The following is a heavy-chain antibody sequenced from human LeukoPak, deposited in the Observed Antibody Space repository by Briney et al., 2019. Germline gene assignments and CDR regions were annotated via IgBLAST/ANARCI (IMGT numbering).Heavy chain of an antibody. D-gene: IGHD6-19*01. J-gene: IGHJ3*02. CDR2: IQNRGST. Sequence: PSETLSITYTVSGGSISSYYWSWIRQPPGKGLEWIGYIQNRGSTNYNPSLKSRVTLSVDTSKNQFSLKLTSVTAADTAVYYCARDRPGIAVAGDAFDIWGQGTMVTVSS. CDR3: ARDRPGIAVAGDAFDI. V-gene: IGHV4-59*01. CDR1: GGSISSYY.